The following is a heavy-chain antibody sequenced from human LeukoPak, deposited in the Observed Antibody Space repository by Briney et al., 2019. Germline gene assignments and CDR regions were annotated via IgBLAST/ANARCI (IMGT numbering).Heavy chain of an antibody. CDR2: ISGSGSSI. J-gene: IGHJ4*02. V-gene: IGHV3-23*01. Sequence: GGSLRLSCAASGFIFRSYAMSWVRQAPGMGLESVSAISGSGSSIYYADSVKGRFTISRDNSKNTVYLQMNSLRAEDTAVYYCARRGDDFWSTKTEDYWGQGTLVTVSS. CDR1: GFIFRSYA. D-gene: IGHD3-3*01. CDR3: ARRGDDFWSTKTEDY.